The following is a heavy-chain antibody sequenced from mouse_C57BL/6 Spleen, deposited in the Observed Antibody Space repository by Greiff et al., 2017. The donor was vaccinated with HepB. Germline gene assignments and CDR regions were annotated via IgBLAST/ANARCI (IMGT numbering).Heavy chain of an antibody. J-gene: IGHJ4*01. V-gene: IGHV1-19*01. CDR2: INPYNGGT. D-gene: IGHD2-3*01. CDR1: GYTFTDYY. Sequence: VQLKQSGPVLVKPGASVKMSCKASGYTFTDYYMNWVKQSHGKSLEWIGVINPYNGGTSYNQKFKGKATLTVDKSSSTAYMELNSLTSEDSAVYYCAREYDGLLDYWGQGTSVTVSS. CDR3: AREYDGLLDY.